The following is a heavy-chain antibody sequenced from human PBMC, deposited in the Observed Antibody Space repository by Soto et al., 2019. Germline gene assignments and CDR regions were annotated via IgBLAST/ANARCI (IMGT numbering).Heavy chain of an antibody. CDR3: AKSRGREDAFDI. D-gene: IGHD3-16*01. J-gene: IGHJ3*02. CDR1: GGSISSSSYY. Sequence: SETLSLTCTVSGGSISSSSYYWGWIRQPPGKGLEWIGSIYYSGSTYYNPSLKSRVTISVDTSKNQFSLKLSSVTAADAAVYYCAKSRGREDAFDIWGQGTMVTVSS. V-gene: IGHV4-39*07. CDR2: IYYSGST.